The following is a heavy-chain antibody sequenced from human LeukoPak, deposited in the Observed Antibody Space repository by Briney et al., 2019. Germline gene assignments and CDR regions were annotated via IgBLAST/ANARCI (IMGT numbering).Heavy chain of an antibody. J-gene: IGHJ4*02. CDR3: AREWQQLVLRIAVAGPCDY. V-gene: IGHV1-2*02. CDR2: INPNSGGT. D-gene: IGHD6-13*01. CDR1: RYTFTGYY. Sequence: ASVKVSCTASRYTFTGYYMHWVPQAPGQGLEWMGWINPNSGGTNYAQKFQGRVTMTRDTSISTAYMELSRLRSDDTAVYYCAREWQQLVLRIAVAGPCDYCGQGTLVTVSS.